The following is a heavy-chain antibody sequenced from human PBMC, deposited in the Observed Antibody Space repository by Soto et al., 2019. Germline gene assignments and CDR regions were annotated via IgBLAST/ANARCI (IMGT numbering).Heavy chain of an antibody. CDR1: GGSISSSSYY. D-gene: IGHD6-13*01. CDR3: APYIAAAAGRWFDP. J-gene: IGHJ5*02. Sequence: XASLSLTFTVSGGSISSSSYYWGWIRQPPGKGLEWIGSIYYSGSTYYNPSLKSRVSISVDTSKNQFSLKLSSVTAADTAVYYCAPYIAAAAGRWFDPCGQRTLVTVSS. V-gene: IGHV4-39*01. CDR2: IYYSGST.